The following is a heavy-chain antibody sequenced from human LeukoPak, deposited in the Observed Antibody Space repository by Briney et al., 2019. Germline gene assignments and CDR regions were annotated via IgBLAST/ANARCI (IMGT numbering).Heavy chain of an antibody. CDR2: INHSGGT. CDR1: GGSFSGYY. CDR3: ARRDYYDSSGYGYYYYYYGMDV. Sequence: SETLSLTCAVYGGSFSGYYWSWIRQPPGKGLEWIGEINHSGGTNYNPSLKSRVTISVDTSKNQFSLKLSSVTAADTAVYYCARRDYYDSSGYGYYYYYYGMDVWGQGTTVTVSS. V-gene: IGHV4-34*01. D-gene: IGHD3-22*01. J-gene: IGHJ6*02.